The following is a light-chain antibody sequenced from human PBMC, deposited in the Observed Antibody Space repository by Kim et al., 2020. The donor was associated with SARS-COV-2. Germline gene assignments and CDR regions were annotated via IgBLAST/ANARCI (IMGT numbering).Light chain of an antibody. CDR1: QSVSTY. CDR2: DAS. CDR3: QQRSSWPLT. Sequence: SWSPGERATLSCRASQSVSTYLAWYQQRSGQAPRVLIYDASNRATGIPARFSGSGSGTDFTLTISSLQPEDFAVYYCQQRSSWPLTFGGGTKVDI. V-gene: IGKV3-11*01. J-gene: IGKJ4*01.